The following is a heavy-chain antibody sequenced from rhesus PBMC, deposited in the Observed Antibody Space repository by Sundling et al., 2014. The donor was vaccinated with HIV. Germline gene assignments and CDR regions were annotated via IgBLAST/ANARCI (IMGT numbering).Heavy chain of an antibody. J-gene: IGHJ6*01. V-gene: IGHV3S42*01. D-gene: IGHD4-4*01. Sequence: EVQVVESGGGLVQPGGSLRLSCAASGFTFSSYGMYWVRQAPGKGLEWISTISSSGGSTYYADSVKGRFTISRDNSKNTLSLQMNSLRVEDTAVYYCAKDRYGSYPFYGLDSWGQGVVVTVSS. CDR2: ISSSGGST. CDR3: AKDRYGSYPFYGLDS. CDR1: GFTFSSYG.